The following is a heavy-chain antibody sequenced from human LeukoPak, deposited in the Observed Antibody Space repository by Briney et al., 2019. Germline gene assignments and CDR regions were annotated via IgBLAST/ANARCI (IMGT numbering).Heavy chain of an antibody. J-gene: IGHJ4*02. Sequence: GGSLRLSCAASGFTFSSYNMDWVRQAPGKGLEWVSSISSSSSYIYYADSVKGRFTISRDNAKNSLYLQTNSLRAEDTAVYYCASASYCSSTSCYLDFDYGGQGTLVTVSS. V-gene: IGHV3-21*01. CDR2: ISSSSSYI. D-gene: IGHD2-2*01. CDR3: ASASYCSSTSCYLDFDY. CDR1: GFTFSSYN.